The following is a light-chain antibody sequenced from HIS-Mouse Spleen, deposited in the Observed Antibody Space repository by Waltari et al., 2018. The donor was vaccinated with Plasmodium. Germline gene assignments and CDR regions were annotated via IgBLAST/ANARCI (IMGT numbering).Light chain of an antibody. CDR1: QRISSY. CDR2: AAS. J-gene: IGKJ4*01. V-gene: IGKV1-39*01. CDR3: QQSYSTPQLT. Sequence: DIQMTQSPSSLSASVGDRVTITCRASQRISSYLNWYQQKPGIAPKLLIYAASSLQSGVPSRFSGSGSGTDFTLTISSLQPEDFATYYCQQSYSTPQLTFGGGTKVEIK.